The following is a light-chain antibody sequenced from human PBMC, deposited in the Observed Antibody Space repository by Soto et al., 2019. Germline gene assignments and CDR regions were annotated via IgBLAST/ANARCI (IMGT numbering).Light chain of an antibody. CDR1: SSDVGSSDV. CDR2: EGS. V-gene: IGLV2-23*01. Sequence: QSALTQPASVSGSPGQSITISCTGTSSDVGSSDVVSWFQQHPGQAPKLIIYEGSKRPSGVSNRFSGSKSGNTASLTISWLHAEDEADYYCCSYAGGGTYYVVGTGTKLTVL. CDR3: CSYAGGGTYYV. J-gene: IGLJ1*01.